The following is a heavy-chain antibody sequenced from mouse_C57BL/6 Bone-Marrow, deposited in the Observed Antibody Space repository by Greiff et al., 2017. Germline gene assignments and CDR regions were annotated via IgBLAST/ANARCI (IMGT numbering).Heavy chain of an antibody. V-gene: IGHV5-4*01. D-gene: IGHD1-1*01. CDR3: AREGGSSSFDY. CDR1: GFTFSSYA. Sequence: EVMLVESGGGLVKPGGSLKLSCAASGFTFSSYAMSWVRQTPEKRLEWVATISDGGSYTYYPDNVKGRFTISRDNAKNNLYLQRSHLKSEDTAMYYCAREGGSSSFDYWGQGTTLTVSS. J-gene: IGHJ2*01. CDR2: ISDGGSYT.